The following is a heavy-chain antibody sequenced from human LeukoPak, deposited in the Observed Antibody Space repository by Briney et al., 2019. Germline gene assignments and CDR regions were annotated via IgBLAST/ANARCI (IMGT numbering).Heavy chain of an antibody. Sequence: SQTLSPTCAVSGGSISSGGYSWCWIRQPPGKGLEWIGYIYHSGSTYYNPSLKSRVTISVDRSKNQFSLKLSSVTAADTAVYYCARVIQLWYFDYWGQGTLVTVSS. V-gene: IGHV4-30-2*01. J-gene: IGHJ4*02. CDR3: ARVIQLWYFDY. CDR2: IYHSGST. D-gene: IGHD5-18*01. CDR1: GGSISSGGYS.